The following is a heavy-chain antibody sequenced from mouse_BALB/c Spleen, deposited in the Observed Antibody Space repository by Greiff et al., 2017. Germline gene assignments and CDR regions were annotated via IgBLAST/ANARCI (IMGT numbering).Heavy chain of an antibody. V-gene: IGHV14-3*02. CDR2: IDPANGNT. D-gene: IGHD2-12*01. J-gene: IGHJ4*01. CDR1: GFNIKDTY. CDR3: AYDGDYYAMDY. Sequence: VQLQQSGAELVKPGASVKLSCTASGFNIKDTYMHWVKQRPEQGLEWIGRIDPANGNTKYDPKFQGKATITADTSSNTAYLQLSSLTSEDTAVYYGAYDGDYYAMDYWGQGTSVTVSS.